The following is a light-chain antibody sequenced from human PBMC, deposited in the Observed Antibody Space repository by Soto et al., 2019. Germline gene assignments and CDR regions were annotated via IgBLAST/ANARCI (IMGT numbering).Light chain of an antibody. CDR1: QSFSSW. V-gene: IGKV1-5*03. J-gene: IGKJ4*01. CDR3: QQYNSNPLT. Sequence: DIQMTQSPSTLSASVGDRVTITCRASQSFSSWLAWYQQKPGKAPKLLIYKTSTLESGVPSRFSGSGSGTEFTLTISSLQPDDFATYYCQQYNSNPLTFGRGTKVEIK. CDR2: KTS.